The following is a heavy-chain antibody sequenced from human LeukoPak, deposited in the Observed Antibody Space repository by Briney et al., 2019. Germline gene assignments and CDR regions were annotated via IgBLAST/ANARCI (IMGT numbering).Heavy chain of an antibody. D-gene: IGHD6-13*01. CDR3: ARDGGYSSSWPYDAFDI. Sequence: PSETLSLTCTVSGGSISSYYWSWIRQPLGKGLEWIGYIYYSGSTNYNPSLKSRVTISVDTSENQFSLKLSSVTAADTAVYYCARDGGYSSSWPYDAFDIWGQGTMVTVSS. CDR1: GGSISSYY. V-gene: IGHV4-59*01. J-gene: IGHJ3*02. CDR2: IYYSGST.